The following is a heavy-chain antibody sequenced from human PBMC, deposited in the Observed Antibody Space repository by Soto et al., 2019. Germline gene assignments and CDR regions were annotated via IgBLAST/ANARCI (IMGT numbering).Heavy chain of an antibody. D-gene: IGHD6-19*01. Sequence: QVQLQESGPGLVKPSETLSLTCTVSGGSISSYYWSWIRQPPGKGLEWIGYIYYSGSTNYNPSLKSRVAISVDTSKNQFSLKLSSVTAADTAVYYCARGKGAGTGRCGWFDPWGQGTLVTVSS. CDR1: GGSISSYY. CDR3: ARGKGAGTGRCGWFDP. CDR2: IYYSGST. V-gene: IGHV4-59*01. J-gene: IGHJ5*02.